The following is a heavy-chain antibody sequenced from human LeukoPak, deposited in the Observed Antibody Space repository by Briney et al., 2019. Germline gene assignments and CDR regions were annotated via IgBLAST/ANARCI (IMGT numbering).Heavy chain of an antibody. CDR3: ATESSRSSAY. D-gene: IGHD6-6*01. CDR1: GFTFNNYA. J-gene: IGHJ4*02. Sequence: GGSLRLSCAASGFTFNNYAMNWVRQAPGKGLEWVSHISRSGSSIFYADSVKGRFTIFRDNGQNSLYLQMSSLRAEDTAVYYCATESSRSSAYWGQGSLVTVSS. V-gene: IGHV3-48*01. CDR2: ISRSGSSI.